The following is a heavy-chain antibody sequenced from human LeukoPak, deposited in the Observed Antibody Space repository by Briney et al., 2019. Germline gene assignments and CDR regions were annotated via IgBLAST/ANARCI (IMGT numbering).Heavy chain of an antibody. CDR2: VNPKTGNT. J-gene: IGHJ4*02. D-gene: IGHD2-8*01. Sequence: GASVKVSCNASGYSFTSYDINWVRQAPGQGPEWMGWVNPKTGNTGYKQKFQARVTITRDTSISAAYMELSSLTSDDTAVYFCARGLPLGYCTYGVCYPPKHFGLWGQGTLVTVSS. V-gene: IGHV1-8*01. CDR3: ARGLPLGYCTYGVCYPPKHFGL. CDR1: GYSFTSYD.